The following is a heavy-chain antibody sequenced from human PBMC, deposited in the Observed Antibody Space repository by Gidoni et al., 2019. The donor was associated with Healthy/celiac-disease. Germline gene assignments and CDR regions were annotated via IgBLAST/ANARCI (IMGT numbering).Heavy chain of an antibody. J-gene: IGHJ6*02. CDR2: LKHSGST. Sequence: QVHLQRWGAGPMKPSETLSLTCAVYGGSFSGYNWSRIRQPPGKGLEWIGELKHSGSTNYNPSLKSRVTRSVDTSKNQFSLKLSSVTAADTAVYYCARGVVPAARPTYYYYYGMDVWGQGTTVTVSS. V-gene: IGHV4-34*01. D-gene: IGHD2-2*01. CDR1: GGSFSGYN. CDR3: ARGVVPAARPTYYYYYGMDV.